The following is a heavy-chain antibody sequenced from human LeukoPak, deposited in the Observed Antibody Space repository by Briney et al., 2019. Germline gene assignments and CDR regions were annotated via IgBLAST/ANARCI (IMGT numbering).Heavy chain of an antibody. Sequence: QTLSLTCAISGDSVSSNTAAWNWIRQSPSRGLEWLGRTFYRSKWYNDYAVSVKGRITINPDTSKNQFSLQLNSVTPDDTAIYYCARYSHDVPPSWGQGTQVTVSS. V-gene: IGHV6-1*01. CDR1: GDSVSSNTAA. J-gene: IGHJ4*02. CDR2: TFYRSKWYN. CDR3: ARYSHDVPPS. D-gene: IGHD5-18*01.